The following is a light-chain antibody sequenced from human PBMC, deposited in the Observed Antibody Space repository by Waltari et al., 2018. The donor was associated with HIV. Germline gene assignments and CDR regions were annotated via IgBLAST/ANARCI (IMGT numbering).Light chain of an antibody. V-gene: IGKV3-11*01. CDR1: QSVSSY. Sequence: EIVLTQSPVTLSLSPGERATLSCRASQSVSSYLAWYQQKPGQAPRLLIYDASNRATGIPARFSGSGSGTDFTLTISSLEPEDFAVYYCQQRSNWPPLFGGGTKVEIK. CDR3: QQRSNWPPL. CDR2: DAS. J-gene: IGKJ4*02.